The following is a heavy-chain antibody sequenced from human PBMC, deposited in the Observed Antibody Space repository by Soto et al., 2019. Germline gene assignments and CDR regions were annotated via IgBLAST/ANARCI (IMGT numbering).Heavy chain of an antibody. CDR1: GYTFTSYA. Sequence: SVKVSCKASGYTFTSYAMHWVRQAPGQGLEWMGGIIPIFGTANYAQKFQGRVTITADESTSTAYMELSSLRSEDTAVYYCARDRLGIAVAYFDYWGQGTLVTVSS. CDR2: IIPIFGTA. J-gene: IGHJ4*02. D-gene: IGHD6-19*01. CDR3: ARDRLGIAVAYFDY. V-gene: IGHV1-69*13.